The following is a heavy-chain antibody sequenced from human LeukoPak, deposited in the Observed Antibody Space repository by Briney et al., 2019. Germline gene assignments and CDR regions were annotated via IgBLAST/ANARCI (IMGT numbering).Heavy chain of an antibody. CDR1: GFNVGEYT. V-gene: IGHV3-43*01. CDR2: ITWVGVKT. Sequence: GGSLRLSCAAAGFNVGEYTVHWVRQAPGEGLEWLSLITWVGVKTQYADCVKGRFIISRDNSKDSLYLLLDSLRTEDTALYYCAKPSTNYYYFYHMDVWGKGTTVTVSS. J-gene: IGHJ6*03. CDR3: AKPSTNYYYFYHMDV.